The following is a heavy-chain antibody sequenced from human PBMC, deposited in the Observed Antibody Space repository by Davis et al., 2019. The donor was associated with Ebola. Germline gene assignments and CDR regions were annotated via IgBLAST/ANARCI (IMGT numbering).Heavy chain of an antibody. V-gene: IGHV3-11*03. J-gene: IGHJ4*02. CDR3: AGGVFGVVY. CDR2: ISSSASYK. D-gene: IGHD3-3*01. Sequence: GGSLRLSCAASGFTFSVYYMNWIRQAPGKGPEWVSSISSSASYKNYADSVKGRFTISRDNSKNTLYLQMNSLRAADTAVYYCAGGVFGVVYWGQGTLVTVSS. CDR1: GFTFSVYY.